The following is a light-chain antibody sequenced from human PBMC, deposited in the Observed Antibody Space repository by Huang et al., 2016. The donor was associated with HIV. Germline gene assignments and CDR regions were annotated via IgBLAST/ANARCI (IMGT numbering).Light chain of an antibody. Sequence: DIVMTQSPLSLPVTPGEPASISCRSSQSLLHSNGYNYLDWYLQKPGQSPQVLIFLGSNRASGVPDRFSGSGSGTNFTLKISRVEAEDVGVYYCIQSLQTPFTFGPGTKVDIK. J-gene: IGKJ3*01. CDR3: IQSLQTPFT. CDR2: LGS. CDR1: QSLLHSNGYNY. V-gene: IGKV2-28*01.